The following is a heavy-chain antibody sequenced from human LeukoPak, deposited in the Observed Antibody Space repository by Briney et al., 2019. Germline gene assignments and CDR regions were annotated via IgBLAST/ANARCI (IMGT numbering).Heavy chain of an antibody. D-gene: IGHD2-8*01. CDR2: TYYRSRPKWYT. V-gene: IGHV6-1*01. CDR1: GDSVSRNNAP. CDR3: ARVNGGNPIFEPNCFDP. Sequence: SQTLSLTRAISGDSVSRNNAPWDSISQSPSRGLEWLERTYYRSRPKWYTDYAESVKSRITVNPDTSKNQFSLQLNSVTPEDTAVYYCARVNGGNPIFEPNCFDPWGQGTPVTVST. J-gene: IGHJ5*02.